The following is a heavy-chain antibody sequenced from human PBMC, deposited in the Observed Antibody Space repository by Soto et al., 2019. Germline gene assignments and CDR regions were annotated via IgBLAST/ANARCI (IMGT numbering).Heavy chain of an antibody. D-gene: IGHD6-13*01. Sequence: ASVKVSCKASGYTFTSYAMHWVRQAPGQRLEWMGWINAGNGNTKYSQKFQGRVTITRDTSASTAYMELSSLRSEDTAVYYCARVFPLRGAAAGTWFYYYGMDVWVQGTTVPVSS. CDR2: INAGNGNT. CDR1: GYTFTSYA. CDR3: ARVFPLRGAAAGTWFYYYGMDV. J-gene: IGHJ6*02. V-gene: IGHV1-3*01.